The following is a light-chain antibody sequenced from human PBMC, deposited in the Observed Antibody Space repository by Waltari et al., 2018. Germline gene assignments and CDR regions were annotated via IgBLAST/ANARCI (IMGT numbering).Light chain of an antibody. J-gene: IGLJ1*01. CDR1: GSDVGGYNL. CDR3: CSYAGTFHYV. CDR2: EAS. Sequence: QSALTQPASVSGSPGQSITISCTGTGSDVGGYNLVSWYQQYPGKAPQLILYEASRRPSGVSARCSGSKSGSTASLTISGLQAEDEADYYCCSYAGTFHYVFGTGTKVSVL. V-gene: IGLV2-23*01.